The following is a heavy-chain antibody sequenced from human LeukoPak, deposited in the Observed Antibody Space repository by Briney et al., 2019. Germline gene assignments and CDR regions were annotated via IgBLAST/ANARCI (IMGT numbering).Heavy chain of an antibody. CDR1: GFTFDDYA. CDR2: ISWNSGSI. CDR3: AKKNGGYYDSSGYYYLDY. D-gene: IGHD3-22*01. J-gene: IGHJ4*02. Sequence: AGGSLRLSCAASGFTFDDYAMHWVRQAPGKGLEWVSGISWNSGSIGYADSVKGRFTISRDNAKNSLYLQMNSLRAEDTAVYYCAKKNGGYYDSSGYYYLDYWGQGTLVTVSS. V-gene: IGHV3-9*01.